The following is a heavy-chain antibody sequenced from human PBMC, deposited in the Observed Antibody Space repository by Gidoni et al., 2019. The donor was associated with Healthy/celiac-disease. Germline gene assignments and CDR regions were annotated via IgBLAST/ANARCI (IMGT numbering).Heavy chain of an antibody. V-gene: IGHV3-73*02. CDR1: GFTFSGSA. D-gene: IGHD6-19*01. CDR3: TSSGH. CDR2: IRSKANSYAT. Sequence: EVQLVESGGGLVQPGGSLKISCAATGFTFSGSAMHWVRQASGKGLEWGGRIRSKANSYATAYAASVKGRFTISRDDSKNTAYLQMNSLKTEDTAVYYCTSSGHWGQGTLVTVSS. J-gene: IGHJ4*02.